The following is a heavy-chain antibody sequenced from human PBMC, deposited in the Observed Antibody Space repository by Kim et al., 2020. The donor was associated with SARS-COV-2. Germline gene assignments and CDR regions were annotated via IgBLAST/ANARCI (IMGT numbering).Heavy chain of an antibody. D-gene: IGHD1-26*01. V-gene: IGHV3-30*01. CDR3: ARARGGSYYYGMDV. Sequence: DSVKGRFTNSRHNSKNTLYLQMNSLRAEDTAVYYCARARGGSYYYGMDVWGQGTTVTVSS. J-gene: IGHJ6*02.